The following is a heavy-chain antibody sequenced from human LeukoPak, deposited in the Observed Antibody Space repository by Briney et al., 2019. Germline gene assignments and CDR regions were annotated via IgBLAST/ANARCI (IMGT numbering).Heavy chain of an antibody. J-gene: IGHJ4*02. CDR2: IYYSGST. D-gene: IGHD1-26*01. V-gene: IGHV4-59*01. Sequence: SETLSLTCTVSGGSISSYYWSWIRQPPGKGLEWIGYIYYSGSTNYNPSLKSRVTISVDTSKNQFSLKLSSVTAADTAVYYCARQPRGVGYSGSFDYWGQGTLVTVSS. CDR1: GGSISSYY. CDR3: ARQPRGVGYSGSFDY.